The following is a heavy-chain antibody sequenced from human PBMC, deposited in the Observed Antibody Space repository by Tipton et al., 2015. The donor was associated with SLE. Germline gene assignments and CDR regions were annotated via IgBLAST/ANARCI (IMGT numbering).Heavy chain of an antibody. CDR3: ARGKAFDI. J-gene: IGHJ3*02. CDR2: IYYSGST. CDR1: GGSISSSSYY. V-gene: IGHV4-39*07. Sequence: LRLSCTVSGGSISSSSYYWGWIRQPPGKGLEWIGSIYYSGSTYYNPSLKSRVTISVDTSKNQFSLKLSSVTAADTAVYYCARGKAFDIWGQGTMVTVSS.